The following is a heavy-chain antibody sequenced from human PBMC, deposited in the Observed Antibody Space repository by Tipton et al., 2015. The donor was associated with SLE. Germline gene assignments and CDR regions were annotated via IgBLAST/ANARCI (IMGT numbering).Heavy chain of an antibody. V-gene: IGHV1-8*01. CDR1: GYTFTSYD. CDR2: MNPNNGDT. D-gene: IGHD2-15*01. CDR3: ARVRLSGGVYPSLGY. J-gene: IGHJ4*02. Sequence: QLVQSGAEVKKPGASVKVSCKASGYTFTSYDINWVRQATGQGLEWMGWMNPNNGDTGYAQRFQGRVTLTRNTSISTAYMELSGLRFEDTAVYYCARVRLSGGVYPSLGYWGRGTPVTVSS.